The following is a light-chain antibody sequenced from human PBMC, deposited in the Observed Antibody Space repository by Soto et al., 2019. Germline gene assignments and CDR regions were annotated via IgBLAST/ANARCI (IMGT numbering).Light chain of an antibody. V-gene: IGLV2-11*01. CDR3: CSYAGGYTDV. CDR1: SSDVGGYNY. Sequence: QSVLTQPRSVSGSPGQSVTIPCAGTSSDVGGYNYVSWYQHHPGKAPKLMIYDVNKRPSGVPDRFSGSKSGNTASLTISGLQAEDEADYYCCSYAGGYTDVFGTGTKVTVL. J-gene: IGLJ1*01. CDR2: DVN.